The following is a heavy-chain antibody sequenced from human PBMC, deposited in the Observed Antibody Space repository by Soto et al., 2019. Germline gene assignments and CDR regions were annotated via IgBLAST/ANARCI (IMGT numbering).Heavy chain of an antibody. D-gene: IGHD3-22*01. J-gene: IGHJ6*02. CDR1: GYTFTSYA. CDR3: ARDKGPDSSGRMDV. Sequence: ASVKVSCKASGYTFTSYAMHWVRQAPGQGLEWMGRIIPILGIANYAQKFQGRVTITADKSTSTAYMELSSLRSEDTAVYYCARDKGPDSSGRMDVWGQGTTVTVSS. CDR2: IIPILGIA. V-gene: IGHV1-69*04.